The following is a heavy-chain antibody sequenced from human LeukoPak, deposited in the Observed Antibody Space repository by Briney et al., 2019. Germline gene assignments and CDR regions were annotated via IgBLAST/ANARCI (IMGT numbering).Heavy chain of an antibody. D-gene: IGHD2-2*01. V-gene: IGHV4-34*01. CDR2: INHSGST. CDR1: GGSFSGYY. J-gene: IGHJ4*02. CDR3: ASPPLRYCSSTSCHGRLAY. Sequence: SETLSLTCAVYGGSFSGYYWSWIRQPPGKGLEWIGEINHSGSTNYNPSLKSRVTISVDTSKNQFSLKLSSVTAADTAVYYCASPPLRYCSSTSCHGRLAYWGQGTLVTVSS.